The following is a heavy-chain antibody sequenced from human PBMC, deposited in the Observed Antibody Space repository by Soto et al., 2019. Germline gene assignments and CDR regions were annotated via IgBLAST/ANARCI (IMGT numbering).Heavy chain of an antibody. CDR1: GFVFSDYG. V-gene: IGHV3-30*02. J-gene: IGHJ6*02. D-gene: IGHD1-26*01. CDR3: AKEGPGGGRHFYYGMDV. CDR2: ITNDGNNE. Sequence: VGSLRLSCAASGFVFSDYGMHWVHQAPGKGLEWVALITNDGNNEFYRESVKGRFSISRGRSTNTVDLLMNSLRPEDTGVYYCAKEGPGGGRHFYYGMDVWGQGTTVTVSS.